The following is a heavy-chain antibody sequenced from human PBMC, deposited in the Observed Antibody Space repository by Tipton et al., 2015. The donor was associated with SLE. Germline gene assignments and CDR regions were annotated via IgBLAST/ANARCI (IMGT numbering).Heavy chain of an antibody. V-gene: IGHV4-39*07. CDR1: GGSISSSRYS. J-gene: IGHJ6*02. D-gene: IGHD3-16*01. Sequence: TLSLTCTVSGGSISSSRYSWGWIRPPPGKGLEWIGSISYSGSTYYNPSLKSRDTISVDTSKNQFSLKLSSVTAADTTVYDCAGGFNGMDVWGQGTTVTISS. CDR3: AGGFNGMDV. CDR2: ISYSGST.